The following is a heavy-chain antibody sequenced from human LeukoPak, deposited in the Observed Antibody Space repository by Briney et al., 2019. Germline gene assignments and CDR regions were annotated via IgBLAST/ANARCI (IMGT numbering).Heavy chain of an antibody. CDR2: INAGNGNT. CDR1: GYTFTSYA. CDR3: ARDRELQWLNVGYYYYYGMDV. V-gene: IGHV1-3*01. J-gene: IGHJ6*02. D-gene: IGHD6-19*01. Sequence: ASVKVSCKASGYTFTSYAMHWVRQAPGQRLEWMGWINAGNGNTKYSQKFQGRVTITRDTSASTAYMELSSLRSEDTAVYYCARDRELQWLNVGYYYYYGMDVWGQGTTVTVSS.